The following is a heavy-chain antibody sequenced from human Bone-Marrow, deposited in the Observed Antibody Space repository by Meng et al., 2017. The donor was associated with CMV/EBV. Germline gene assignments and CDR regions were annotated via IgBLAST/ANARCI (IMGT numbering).Heavy chain of an antibody. D-gene: IGHD5-24*01. V-gene: IGHV5-51*01. CDR3: ARRSRDGYMGPDY. J-gene: IGHJ4*02. Sequence: GALLKISCKGSGYSFTSYWIGWVRQMPGKGLEWMGIIYPGDSDTRYSPSFQGQVTISADKSIITAYLQWSSLKASDTAMYYCARRSRDGYMGPDYWGQGTLVTVSS. CDR1: GYSFTSYW. CDR2: IYPGDSDT.